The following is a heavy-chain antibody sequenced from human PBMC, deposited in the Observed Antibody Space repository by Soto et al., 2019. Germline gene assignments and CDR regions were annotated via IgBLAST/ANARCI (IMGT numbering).Heavy chain of an antibody. CDR3: VKDRIGLTTMRYYFEY. J-gene: IGHJ4*02. Sequence: PGGSLRLSCAASGFTFIGYGMHWVRQAPGKGLEWVAVISHDGKKQVYADSVKGRFTISRDNSKNTVDLQMNSLRADDTALYYCVKDRIGLTTMRYYFEYWGPGALVTAPQ. CDR2: ISHDGKKQ. CDR1: GFTFIGYG. V-gene: IGHV3-30*18. D-gene: IGHD4-17*01.